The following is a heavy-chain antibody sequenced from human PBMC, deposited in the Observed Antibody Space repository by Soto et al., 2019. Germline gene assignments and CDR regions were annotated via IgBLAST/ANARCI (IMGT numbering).Heavy chain of an antibody. CDR3: ARHRTFHSTLYYFDY. J-gene: IGHJ4*02. CDR1: GDSISSSTYY. D-gene: IGHD5-18*01. CDR2: IYYSGSS. Sequence: QLQLQESGPGLVKPSETLSLTCTVSGDSISSSTYYWGWIRQPPGKGLEWIGSIYYSGSSYYNPSLNSRVPMSVDTSKNQFSLKLSSVTAADTAVYYWARHRTFHSTLYYFDYWGQGTLVTVSS. V-gene: IGHV4-39*01.